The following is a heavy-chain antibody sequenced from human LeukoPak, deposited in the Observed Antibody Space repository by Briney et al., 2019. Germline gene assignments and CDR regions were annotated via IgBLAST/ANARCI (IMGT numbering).Heavy chain of an antibody. V-gene: IGHV3-74*01. J-gene: IGHJ2*01. Sequence: PGGSLRLSCAASGFTFSSYWMHWVRQAPGKGLVWVSRINSDGSSTSYADSVKGRFTISRDNAKNTLYLQMNSLRAEDTAVYYCAREAYGDPRYFDLWGRGTLVTVSS. CDR1: GFTFSSYW. D-gene: IGHD4-17*01. CDR2: INSDGSST. CDR3: AREAYGDPRYFDL.